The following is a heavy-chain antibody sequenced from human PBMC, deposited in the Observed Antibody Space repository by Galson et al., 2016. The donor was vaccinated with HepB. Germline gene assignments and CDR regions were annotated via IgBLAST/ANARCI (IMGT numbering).Heavy chain of an antibody. Sequence: QSGAEVKKPGESLKISCKGSGYSFTTHWIGWVRQMPGKGLEWMGIIYPGDSDTRYSPSFQGHVSIPADKSLNTAYLQWSSLKASVTAMYYCARLGSRGGYTYWYFDLWGRGTLVTVSS. CDR3: ARLGSRGGYTYWYFDL. CDR2: IYPGDSDT. CDR1: GYSFTTHW. D-gene: IGHD3-16*01. V-gene: IGHV5-51*01. J-gene: IGHJ2*01.